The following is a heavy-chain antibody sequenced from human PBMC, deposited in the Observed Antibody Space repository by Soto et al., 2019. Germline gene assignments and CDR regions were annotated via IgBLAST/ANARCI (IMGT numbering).Heavy chain of an antibody. D-gene: IGHD3-10*01. CDR1: GGSISSGGYY. V-gene: IGHV4-31*03. CDR2: IYYSGST. CDR3: ASVYYGSGSWSWFDP. J-gene: IGHJ5*02. Sequence: SETLSLTCTVSGGSISSGGYYWSWIRQHPGKGLEWIGYIYYSGSTYYNPSLKSRVTISVDTSKNQFSLKLSSVTAADTAVYYCASVYYGSGSWSWFDPWGQGTLVTVSS.